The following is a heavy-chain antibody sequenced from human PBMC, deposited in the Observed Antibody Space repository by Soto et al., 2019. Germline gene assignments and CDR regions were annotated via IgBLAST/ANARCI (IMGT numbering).Heavy chain of an antibody. D-gene: IGHD7-27*01. CDR1: GFTFSNAW. Sequence: GGSLRRSCAASGFTFSNAWMSWVRQAPGKELEWVGRIKSKTDGGTTDYAAPVKGRFTISRDDSKNTLNLQMNILKTEEKAVYYCTTDLTDRYYWGQGTLVTVSS. CDR3: TTDLTDRYY. CDR2: IKSKTDGGTT. J-gene: IGHJ4*02. V-gene: IGHV3-15*01.